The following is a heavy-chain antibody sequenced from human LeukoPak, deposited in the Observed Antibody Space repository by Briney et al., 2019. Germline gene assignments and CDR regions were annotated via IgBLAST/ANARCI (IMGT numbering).Heavy chain of an antibody. CDR1: GFTFSSYW. V-gene: IGHV3-7*01. CDR3: ASFYGSGSYPFDY. Sequence: GSLRLSCAASGFTFSSYWMSWVRQAPGKGLEWVANIEQDGSEKYYVDSVKGRFTISRDNAKNSLYLQMNSLRAEDTAVYYCASFYGSGSYPFDYWGQGTLVTVSS. CDR2: IEQDGSEK. J-gene: IGHJ4*02. D-gene: IGHD3-10*01.